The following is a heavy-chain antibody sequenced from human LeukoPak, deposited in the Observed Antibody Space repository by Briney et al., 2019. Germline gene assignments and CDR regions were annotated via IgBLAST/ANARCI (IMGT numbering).Heavy chain of an antibody. CDR3: ARGRDFYDSSGHIDY. CDR2: IWYDGSNK. D-gene: IGHD3-22*01. V-gene: IGHV3-33*01. J-gene: IGHJ4*02. CDR1: GFTFSSYG. Sequence: QTGGSLRLSCAASGFTFSSYGMHWVRQAPGKGLEWVAVIWYDGSNKYYADSVKGRFTISRDNSKNTLYLQMNSLRAEDTAVYYCARGRDFYDSSGHIDYWGQGTLVTASS.